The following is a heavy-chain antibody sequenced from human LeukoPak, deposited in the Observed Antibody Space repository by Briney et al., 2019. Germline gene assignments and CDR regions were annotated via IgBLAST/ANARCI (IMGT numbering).Heavy chain of an antibody. CDR3: ARDMYYYDSSGYHHPFDY. V-gene: IGHV4-39*02. J-gene: IGHJ4*02. CDR2: IYYSGST. D-gene: IGHD3-22*01. CDR1: GGSISSSSYY. Sequence: SETLSLTCTVSGGSISSSSYYWGWIRQPPGKGLEWIGSIYYSGSTYYNPSLKSRVTISVDTSKNQFSLKLSSVTAADTAVYYCARDMYYYDSSGYHHPFDYWGQGTLVTVSS.